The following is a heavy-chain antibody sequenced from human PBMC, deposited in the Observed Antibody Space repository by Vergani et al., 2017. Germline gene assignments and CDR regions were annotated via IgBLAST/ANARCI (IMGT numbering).Heavy chain of an antibody. CDR2: IWYDGSNK. V-gene: IGHV3-33*08. D-gene: IGHD3-16*01. CDR3: ARAPRSTGGELGAYDY. CDR1: GFTFSSYG. J-gene: IGHJ4*02. Sequence: QVQLVESGGGVVQPGRSLRLSCAASGFTFSSYGMHWVRQAPGKGLEWVAVIWYDGSNKYYADSVKGRFTISRDNSKNTLYLQMNSLRAKDTAVYYCARAPRSTGGELGAYDYWGQGTLVTVSS.